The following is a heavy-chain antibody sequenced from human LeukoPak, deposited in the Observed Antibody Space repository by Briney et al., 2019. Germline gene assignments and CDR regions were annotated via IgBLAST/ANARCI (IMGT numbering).Heavy chain of an antibody. J-gene: IGHJ3*02. D-gene: IGHD3-22*01. V-gene: IGHV1-3*01. CDR2: INAGNGNT. CDR1: GYTFTSYA. CDR3: AGDGHTGWGWLLEPLGAFDI. Sequence: GASVKVSCKASGYTFTSYAMHWVRQAPGQRLEWMGWINAGNGNTKYSQKFQGRVTITRDTSASTAYMELSSLRSEDTAVYYCAGDGHTGWGWLLEPLGAFDIWGQGTMVTVSS.